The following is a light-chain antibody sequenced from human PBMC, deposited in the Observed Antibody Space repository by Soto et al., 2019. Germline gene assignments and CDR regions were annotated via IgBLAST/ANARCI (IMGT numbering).Light chain of an antibody. J-gene: IGLJ2*01. CDR2: EGS. Sequence: QSALTQPASVSGSPGQSITISCTGTSSDIGGSILVSWYQQEPGKAPKLMIYEGSKRPSGVSNRFSGSKSGNMASLTISGLQAEDEGQYYCCSYVGSDTYVIFGGGTKLTVL. CDR1: SSDIGGSIL. V-gene: IGLV2-23*01. CDR3: CSYVGSDTYVI.